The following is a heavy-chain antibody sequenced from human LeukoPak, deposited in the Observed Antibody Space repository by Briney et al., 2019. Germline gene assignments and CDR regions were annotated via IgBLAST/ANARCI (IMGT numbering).Heavy chain of an antibody. CDR3: ARAKWGSYWYFDL. J-gene: IGHJ2*01. CDR1: GFNVNTNY. D-gene: IGHD2-8*01. Sequence: PGGSLRLSCVASGFNVNTNYLSWVRQAPGKGLEWVSIMYSGESTYYANSVRGRFTISRHDSKNTLYLQMNTLRSEDTALYYCARAKWGSYWYFDLWGRGTLVTVSS. CDR2: MYSGEST. V-gene: IGHV3-53*04.